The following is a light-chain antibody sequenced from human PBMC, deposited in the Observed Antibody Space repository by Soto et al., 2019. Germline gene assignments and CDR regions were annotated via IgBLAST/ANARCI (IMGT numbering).Light chain of an antibody. V-gene: IGKV3-15*01. CDR1: QSVSSS. CDR2: DTS. J-gene: IGKJ1*01. Sequence: EIVVTQSPATLSVSPGERVTLSCRASQSVSSSLAWYQQRPGQAPRLLIYDTSTRAAGISARFSGSGSGTEFPLPIRSLQSEDFAVYYCQQYIDWPPGTFGQVTAVEIK. CDR3: QQYIDWPPGT.